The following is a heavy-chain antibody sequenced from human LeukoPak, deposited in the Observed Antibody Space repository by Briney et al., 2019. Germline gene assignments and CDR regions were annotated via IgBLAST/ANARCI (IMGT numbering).Heavy chain of an antibody. Sequence: GGSLRLSCAASGFTFSSYWMHWVRQAPGKGLVWVSRINSDGSSTSYADSVKGRFTISRDNAKNSLYLQMNSLRAEDTAVYYCARDRLYYDSSGNVDYWGQGTLVTVSS. D-gene: IGHD3-22*01. V-gene: IGHV3-74*01. J-gene: IGHJ4*02. CDR2: INSDGSST. CDR3: ARDRLYYDSSGNVDY. CDR1: GFTFSSYW.